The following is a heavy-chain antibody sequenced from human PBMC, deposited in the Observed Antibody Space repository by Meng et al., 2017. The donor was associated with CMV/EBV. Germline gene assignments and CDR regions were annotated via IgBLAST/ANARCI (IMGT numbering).Heavy chain of an antibody. V-gene: IGHV4-39*07. D-gene: IGHD3-9*01. Sequence: LRRQESGPRLVKPSETPSLTCTVSGGSISSSSYYWGWIRQPPGKGLEWIGSIYYSGSTYYNPSLKSRVTISVDTSKNQFSLKLSSVTAADTAVYYCARDAGHYDILTGYSYWGQGTLVTVSS. CDR2: IYYSGST. J-gene: IGHJ4*02. CDR3: ARDAGHYDILTGYSY. CDR1: GGSISSSSYY.